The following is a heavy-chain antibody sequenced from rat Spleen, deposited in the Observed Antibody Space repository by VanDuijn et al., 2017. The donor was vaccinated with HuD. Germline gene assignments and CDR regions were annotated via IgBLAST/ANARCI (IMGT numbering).Heavy chain of an antibody. CDR3: ARHGYGYTFYFDY. V-gene: IGHV5-46*01. D-gene: IGHD1-4*01. CDR2: ITSGGSNT. J-gene: IGHJ2*01. CDR1: GFTFSSFA. Sequence: EVQLVESGGGLVEPGRSMKLSCAASGFTFSSFAMAWVRQAPKKGLEWVATITSGGSNTYYPDSVKGRFTISRNTAKNTQYLQMDSLRSEDTATYYCARHGYGYTFYFDYWGQGVMVTVSS.